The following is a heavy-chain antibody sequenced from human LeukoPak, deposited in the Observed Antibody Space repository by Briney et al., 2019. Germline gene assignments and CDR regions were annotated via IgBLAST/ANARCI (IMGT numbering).Heavy chain of an antibody. Sequence: GGSLRLSCAASRFTFSSYGMSWVRQAPGKGLEWVSAISGSGGSTYYADSVKGRFTISRDNSKNTLYLQMNSLRAEDTAVYYCAKGKPVGSTSLQAWGQGTLVTVSS. J-gene: IGHJ5*02. V-gene: IGHV3-23*01. CDR3: AKGKPVGSTSLQA. D-gene: IGHD2-2*01. CDR1: RFTFSSYG. CDR2: ISGSGGST.